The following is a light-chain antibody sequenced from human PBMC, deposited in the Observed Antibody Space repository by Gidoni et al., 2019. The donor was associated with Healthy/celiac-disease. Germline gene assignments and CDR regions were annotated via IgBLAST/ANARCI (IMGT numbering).Light chain of an antibody. J-gene: IGKJ1*01. V-gene: IGKV3-15*01. CDR2: GAS. CDR3: QQYNNWPPWT. CDR1: QSVSSN. Sequence: EIVMTQSPATLSVSTGERATLSCRARQSVSSNLAWYQQKPGQAPRLLIYGASTRATGIPARFSGRGSGTEFTLTISSLQSEDFAVYYCQQYNNWPPWTFGQGTKVEIK.